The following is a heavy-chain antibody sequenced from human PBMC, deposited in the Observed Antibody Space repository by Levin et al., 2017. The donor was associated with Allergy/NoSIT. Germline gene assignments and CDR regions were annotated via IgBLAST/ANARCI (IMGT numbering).Heavy chain of an antibody. Sequence: SETLSLTCTVSGGSISSYYWSWIRQPPGKGLEWIGYIYYSGSTNYNPSLKSRVTISVDTSKNQFSLKLSSVTAADTAVYYCARRSTPRDPFDYWGQGTLVTVSS. V-gene: IGHV4-59*08. CDR2: IYYSGST. CDR3: ARRSTPRDPFDY. CDR1: GGSISSYY. J-gene: IGHJ4*02.